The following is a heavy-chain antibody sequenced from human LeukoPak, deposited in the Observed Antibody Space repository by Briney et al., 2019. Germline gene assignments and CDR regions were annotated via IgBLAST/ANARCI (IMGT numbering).Heavy chain of an antibody. J-gene: IGHJ4*02. CDR1: GGSISSISYY. V-gene: IGHV4-39*01. CDR2: IYYSGST. D-gene: IGHD3-22*01. CDR3: AGLVTNGYYRV. Sequence: PSETLSLTFTVSGGSISSISYYWGWIRQPPGKGLEWIGSIYYSGSTYYNPSLKSRVTISVDTSKNQFSLKLSSVTAADTAVYYCAGLVTNGYYRVWGEGSLVTVCS.